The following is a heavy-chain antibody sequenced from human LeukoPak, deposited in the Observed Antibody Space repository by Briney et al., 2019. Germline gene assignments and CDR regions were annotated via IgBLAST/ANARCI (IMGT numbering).Heavy chain of an antibody. V-gene: IGHV4-34*01. CDR3: ARFNTMVRGVTQYYYGMDV. CDR2: INHSGST. Sequence: PSETLSLTCAAYGGSFSGYYWSWIRQPPGKGLEWIGEINHSGSTNYNPSLKSRVTKSVDTSKNQFPLKLRSVTAAATAVYYCARFNTMVRGVTQYYYGMDVWGKGTTVTVSS. J-gene: IGHJ6*04. CDR1: GGSFSGYY. D-gene: IGHD3-10*01.